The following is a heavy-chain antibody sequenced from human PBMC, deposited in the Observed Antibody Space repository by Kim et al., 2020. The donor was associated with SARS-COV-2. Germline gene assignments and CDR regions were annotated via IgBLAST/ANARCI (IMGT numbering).Heavy chain of an antibody. CDR2: ISYDGSNK. D-gene: IGHD3-22*01. V-gene: IGHV3-30*18. J-gene: IGHJ4*02. Sequence: GGSLRLSCAASGFTFSSYGMHWVRQAPGKGLEWVAVISYDGSNKYYADSVKGRFTISRDNSKNTLYLQMNSLRAEDTAVYYCAKDQGDYYDSREMLGYFDNWGQGTLVTVSS. CDR1: GFTFSSYG. CDR3: AKDQGDYYDSREMLGYFDN.